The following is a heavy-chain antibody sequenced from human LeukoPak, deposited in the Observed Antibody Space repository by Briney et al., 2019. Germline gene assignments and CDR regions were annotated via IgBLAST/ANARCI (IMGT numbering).Heavy chain of an antibody. CDR2: MNPNSGNT. CDR1: GYTFTSYD. V-gene: IGHV1-8*01. D-gene: IGHD2-15*01. J-gene: IGHJ4*02. CDR3: ARVSRRVAATTLNY. Sequence: ASVKVSCKASGYTFTSYDINWVRQAPGQGLEWMGWMNPNSGNTGYAQKFQGRVTMARNTSISTAYMELSSLRSEDTAVYYCARVSRRVAATTLNYWGQGTLVTVS.